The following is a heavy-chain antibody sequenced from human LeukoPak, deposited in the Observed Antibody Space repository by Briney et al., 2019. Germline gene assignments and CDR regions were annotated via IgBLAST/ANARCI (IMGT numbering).Heavy chain of an antibody. J-gene: IGHJ4*02. CDR1: GGSISSYY. D-gene: IGHD3-22*01. Sequence: SETLSLTCTVSGGSISSYYWSWIRQPPGKGLEWIGYIYYSGSANYNPSLKSRVTISVDTSKNQFSLKLSSVTAADTAVYYCARTPIYYFDNSGYYNWGQGTLVTVSS. CDR3: ARTPIYYFDNSGYYN. CDR2: IYYSGSA. V-gene: IGHV4-59*12.